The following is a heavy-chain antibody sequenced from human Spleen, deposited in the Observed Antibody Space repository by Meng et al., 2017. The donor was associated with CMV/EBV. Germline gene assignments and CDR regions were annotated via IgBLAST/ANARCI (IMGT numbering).Heavy chain of an antibody. CDR2: ISSSSDYI. D-gene: IGHD3-10*01. V-gene: IGHV3-21*01. J-gene: IGHJ4*02. CDR3: ARENGGSGSYYSPFDY. Sequence: GFILRSYSMNWVRQAPGKGLEWVSSISSSSDYIYYADSVRGRFTISRDNAKRSLYLQMNSLRAEDTAVYYCARENGGSGSYYSPFDYWGQGTLVTVSS. CDR1: GFILRSYS.